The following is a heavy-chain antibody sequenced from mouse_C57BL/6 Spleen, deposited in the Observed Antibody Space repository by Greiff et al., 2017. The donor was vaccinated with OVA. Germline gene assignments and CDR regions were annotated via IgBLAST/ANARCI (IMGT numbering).Heavy chain of an antibody. J-gene: IGHJ2*01. CDR1: GYTFTSYW. CDR2: IDPSDSYT. CDR3: ARGYGGDY. Sequence: QVQLQQPGAELVMPGASVKLSCKASGYTFTSYWMHWVKQRPGQGLEWIGEIDPSDSYTNYNQKFKGKSTLTVDKSSSTAYMQLSSLTSEDSAVYYCARGYGGDYWGQGTTLTVSS. V-gene: IGHV1-69*01. D-gene: IGHD2-2*01.